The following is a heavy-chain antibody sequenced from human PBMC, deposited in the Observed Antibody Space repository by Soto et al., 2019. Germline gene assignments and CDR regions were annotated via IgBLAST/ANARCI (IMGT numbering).Heavy chain of an antibody. CDR2: TRSKARSYTT. D-gene: IGHD1-1*01. CDR3: VRPPLGTAPGDDY. J-gene: IGHJ4*02. V-gene: IGHV3-72*01. Sequence: EVQLVESGGGLVQPGGSLRLSCAASGFTLSDHYVDWVRQAPGKGLEWVGRTRSKARSYTTDYAASVKGRFTISRDDSKRSLYLHMHSLKTEDTAVYYCVRPPLGTAPGDDYWGQGTLVTVSS. CDR1: GFTLSDHY.